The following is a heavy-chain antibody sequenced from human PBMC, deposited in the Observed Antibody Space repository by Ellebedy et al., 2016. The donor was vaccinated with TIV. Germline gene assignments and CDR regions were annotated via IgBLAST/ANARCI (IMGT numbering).Heavy chain of an antibody. CDR2: ISGSGGST. CDR1: GFTFSSYA. J-gene: IGHJ4*02. D-gene: IGHD3/OR15-3a*01. CDR3: AKGEGDDRTGYFPGGDY. V-gene: IGHV3-23*01. Sequence: GESLKISCAASGFTFSSYAMSWVRQAPGKGLEWVSAISGSGGSTYYADSVKGRFTIARDNSKNTLYLQMNSLRAEDTAVYYCAKGEGDDRTGYFPGGDYWGQGTLVTVSS.